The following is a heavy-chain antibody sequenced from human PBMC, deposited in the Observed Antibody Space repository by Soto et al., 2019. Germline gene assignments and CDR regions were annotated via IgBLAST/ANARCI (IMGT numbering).Heavy chain of an antibody. CDR2: ISYDGSNK. D-gene: IGHD4-4*01. J-gene: IGHJ3*02. CDR3: AKDRGDYSVKQDAFDI. V-gene: IGHV3-30*18. Sequence: QVQLVESGGGVVQPGRSLRLSCAASGFTFSSYGMHWVRQAPGKGLEWVAVISYDGSNKYYADSVKGRFTISRDNSKNTLYLQMNSLRAEDTAVYYCAKDRGDYSVKQDAFDIWGQGTMVTVSS. CDR1: GFTFSSYG.